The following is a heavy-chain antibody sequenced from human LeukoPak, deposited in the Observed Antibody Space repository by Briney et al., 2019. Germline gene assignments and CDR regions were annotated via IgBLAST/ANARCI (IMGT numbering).Heavy chain of an antibody. CDR2: ISGSGGST. D-gene: IGHD3-10*01. Sequence: GGSLRLSCAASGFTFTNYVMSWVRQAPGEGLEWVSAISGSGGSTYYADSVKGRFTISRDNSKNTLYLQMNSLRAEDTAVYYCAKRSNFDYWSQGTLVTVSS. CDR1: GFTFTNYV. J-gene: IGHJ4*02. V-gene: IGHV3-23*01. CDR3: AKRSNFDY.